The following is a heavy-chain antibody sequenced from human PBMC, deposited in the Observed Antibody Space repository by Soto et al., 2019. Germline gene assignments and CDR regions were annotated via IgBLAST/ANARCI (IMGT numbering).Heavy chain of an antibody. CDR1: GGTFSSYT. J-gene: IGHJ6*02. CDR2: IIPILGIA. CDR3: ARDYYGSGSYYLDYYYYGMDV. D-gene: IGHD3-10*01. V-gene: IGHV1-69*04. Sequence: ASVKVSCKASGGTFSSYTISWVRQAPGQGLEWMGRIIPILGIANYAQKFQGRVTITADKSTSTAYMELSSLRSEDTAVYYCARDYYGSGSYYLDYYYYGMDVWGQGTTVTVSS.